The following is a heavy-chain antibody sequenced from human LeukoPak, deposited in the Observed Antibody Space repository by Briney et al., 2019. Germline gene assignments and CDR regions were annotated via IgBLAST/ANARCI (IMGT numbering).Heavy chain of an antibody. CDR1: GYTFTAYY. CDR2: INPNGGAT. Sequence: ASVKVSCRASGYTFTAYYIHWVRQAPGQGLEWTGWINPNGGATNYAQKFQGRVTMTRDSPIGSAYMELSGLRSDDTAVYYCANSGSYLPNAFDIWGQGTMVTVSS. J-gene: IGHJ3*02. V-gene: IGHV1-2*02. D-gene: IGHD1-26*01. CDR3: ANSGSYLPNAFDI.